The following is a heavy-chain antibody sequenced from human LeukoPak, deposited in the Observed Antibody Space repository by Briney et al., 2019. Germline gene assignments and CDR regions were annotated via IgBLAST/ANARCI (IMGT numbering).Heavy chain of an antibody. J-gene: IGHJ4*02. CDR2: ISGSGGST. CDR3: ARDLGAYSSSSLDY. V-gene: IGHV3-23*01. CDR1: GFIFSNHG. Sequence: TGGSLRLSCAASGFIFSNHGMNWVRQAPGKGLEWVSTISGSGGSTYYADSVKGRFTISRDNAKNSLYLQMNSLRAEDTAVYYCARDLGAYSSSSLDYWGQGTLVTVSS. D-gene: IGHD6-6*01.